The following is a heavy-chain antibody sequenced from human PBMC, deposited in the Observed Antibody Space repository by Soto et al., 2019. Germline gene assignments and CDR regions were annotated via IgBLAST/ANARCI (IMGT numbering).Heavy chain of an antibody. CDR1: GYTFTGYY. CDR3: ARSNQLLFSWCDP. J-gene: IGHJ5*02. D-gene: IGHD2-2*01. CDR2: INPNCGGT. V-gene: IGHV1-2*02. Sequence: APGRGSCKASGYTFTGYYMHWVRQAPGQGLEWMGWINPNCGGTNYAQKFQGRVTMTRDTSISTAYMELSRLRSDDTAVYYCARSNQLLFSWCDPWGQGTLVTVSS.